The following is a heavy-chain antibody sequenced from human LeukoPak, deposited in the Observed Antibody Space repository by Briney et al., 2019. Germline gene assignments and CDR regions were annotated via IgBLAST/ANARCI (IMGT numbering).Heavy chain of an antibody. D-gene: IGHD5-12*01. V-gene: IGHV1-2*02. CDR2: INPNSGVA. Sequence: ASVKVSCKASGYTFTAYYIHWVRQAPGQGLEWMGWINPNSGVADYAQKFQGRVTMTRDTSIRTAYMEVSRLRSDDTAVYYCATDPGYNAYDVSGWFDPWGQGTLVTVSS. J-gene: IGHJ5*02. CDR3: ATDPGYNAYDVSGWFDP. CDR1: GYTFTAYY.